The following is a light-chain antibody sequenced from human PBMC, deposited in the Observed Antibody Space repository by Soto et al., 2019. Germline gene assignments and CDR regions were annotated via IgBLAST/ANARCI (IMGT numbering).Light chain of an antibody. J-gene: IGLJ1*01. CDR2: EVS. CDR1: SSDVGSYNL. V-gene: IGLV2-23*02. CDR3: CSYAGSSTFPYV. Sequence: QSALTQPASVSGSPGQSITISCTGTSSDVGSYNLVSCYQQHPGKAPNLMIYEVSKRPSGVSNRFSGSKSGNTASLTLSGLQAEDEADYYCCSYAGSSTFPYVFGRGTKVTVL.